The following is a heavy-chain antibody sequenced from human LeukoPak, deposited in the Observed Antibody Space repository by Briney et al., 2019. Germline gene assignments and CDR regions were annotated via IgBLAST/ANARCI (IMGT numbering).Heavy chain of an antibody. J-gene: IGHJ4*02. CDR1: GFSFSNYA. V-gene: IGHV3-23*01. CDR3: AIARGGYSSSWQADY. D-gene: IGHD6-13*01. Sequence: PGGSLRLSCAASGFSFSNYAMTWVRQAPGKWLEWVSAIRSSGGSTYYADSVKGRFTISRDNSKNTLYLQMNSLRAEDTAVYYCAIARGGYSSSWQADYWGQGTLVTVSS. CDR2: IRSSGGST.